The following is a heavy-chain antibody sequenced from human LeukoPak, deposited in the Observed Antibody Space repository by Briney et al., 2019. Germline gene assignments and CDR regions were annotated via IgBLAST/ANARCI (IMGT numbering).Heavy chain of an antibody. J-gene: IGHJ4*02. CDR1: GFTFSSYG. D-gene: IGHD2-21*01. CDR2: ISNSGVST. V-gene: IGHV3-23*01. CDR3: AKGSAASRPYYFDY. Sequence: PRGSLRLSCAASGFTFSSYGMHWVRQAPGKGLEWVSAISNSGVSTYYADSVKGRFTISRDNSKNTLYLQMNSLRVEDTAVYYCAKGSAASRPYYFDYWGQGTPVTVSS.